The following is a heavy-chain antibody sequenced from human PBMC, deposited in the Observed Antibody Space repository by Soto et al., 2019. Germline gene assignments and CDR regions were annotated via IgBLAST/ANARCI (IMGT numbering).Heavy chain of an antibody. CDR1: GYTFTSYA. CDR3: ARDRARWLPSLDY. Sequence: AASVKVSCKASGYTFTSYAMHWVRQAPGQRLEWMGWINAGNGNTKYSQKFQGRVTITRDTSASTAYMELSSLRSEDTAVYYCARDRARWLPSLDYWGQGTLVTVSS. V-gene: IGHV1-3*01. J-gene: IGHJ4*02. D-gene: IGHD5-12*01. CDR2: INAGNGNT.